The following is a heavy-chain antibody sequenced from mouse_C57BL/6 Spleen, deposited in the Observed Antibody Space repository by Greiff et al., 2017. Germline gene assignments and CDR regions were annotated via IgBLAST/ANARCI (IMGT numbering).Heavy chain of an antibody. CDR3: ARRDYDVHYYAMDY. CDR1: GFTFSSYG. V-gene: IGHV5-6*01. Sequence: EVQLQESGGDLVKPGGSLKLSCAASGFTFSSYGMSWVRQTPDKRLEWVATISSGGSYTYYPDSVKGRFTISRDNAKNTLYLQMSSLKSEDTAMYYCARRDYDVHYYAMDYWGQGTSVTVSS. CDR2: ISSGGSYT. D-gene: IGHD2-4*01. J-gene: IGHJ4*01.